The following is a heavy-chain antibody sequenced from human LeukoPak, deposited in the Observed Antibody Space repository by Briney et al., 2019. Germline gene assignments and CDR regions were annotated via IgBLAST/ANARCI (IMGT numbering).Heavy chain of an antibody. V-gene: IGHV4-61*02. Sequence: SQTLSLTCTVSGGSISSGSYYWSWIRQPAGKGLEWIGRIYTRGSTNYNPSLKSRFTISVDTSKNQFSLKLSSVTAADTAVYYCARAEQYYYDSSGYYRDWGQGTLVTVSS. D-gene: IGHD3-22*01. J-gene: IGHJ4*02. CDR1: GGSISSGSYY. CDR3: ARAEQYYYDSSGYYRD. CDR2: IYTRGST.